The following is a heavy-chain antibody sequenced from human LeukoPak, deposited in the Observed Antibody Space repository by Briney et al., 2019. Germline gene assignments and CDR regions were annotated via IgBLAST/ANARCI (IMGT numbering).Heavy chain of an antibody. CDR2: ISGSGGST. D-gene: IGHD3-10*02. V-gene: IGHV3-23*01. Sequence: GGSLRLSCAASGFPLRSYGMSWVRQAPGKGLEWVSGISGSGGSTYYADSVKGRFTISRDNSKNTLYLQMNSLRAEDTAVYYCARPLFSRPFDAFDIWGQGTMVTVSS. CDR1: GFPLRSYG. J-gene: IGHJ3*02. CDR3: ARPLFSRPFDAFDI.